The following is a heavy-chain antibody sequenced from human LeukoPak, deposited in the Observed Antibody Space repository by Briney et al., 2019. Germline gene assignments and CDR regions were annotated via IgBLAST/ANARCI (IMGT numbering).Heavy chain of an antibody. CDR1: GFTFSNYA. CDR3: GRSVPGGPYYFDY. Sequence: GGSLRLSCAASGFTFSNYAMHWVRQAPGKGLEYVSAISSDGGSTYYADSLKGRFIISRDNSKNLLYLQVSSLRTEDTAVYYCGRSVPGGPYYFDYWGQGPLVTVSS. V-gene: IGHV3-64D*09. D-gene: IGHD2-8*02. CDR2: ISSDGGST. J-gene: IGHJ4*02.